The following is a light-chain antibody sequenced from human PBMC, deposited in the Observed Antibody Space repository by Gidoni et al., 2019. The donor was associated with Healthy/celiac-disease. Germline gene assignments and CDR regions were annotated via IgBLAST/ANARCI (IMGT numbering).Light chain of an antibody. CDR3: SSYTSSSTLVV. J-gene: IGLJ1*01. CDR1: SSDVGGYNY. V-gene: IGLV2-14*01. CDR2: DVS. Sequence: QSALTQPASVSGSHGQSITISCTGTSSDVGGYNYVPWYQQHPGKAPKLMIYDVSNRPSGVSNRFSGSKSGNTASLTISGLQAEDEADYYCSSYTSSSTLVVFGTGTKVTVL.